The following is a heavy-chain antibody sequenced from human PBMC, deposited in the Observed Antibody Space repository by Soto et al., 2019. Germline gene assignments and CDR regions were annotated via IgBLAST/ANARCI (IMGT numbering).Heavy chain of an antibody. CDR1: GGSISSGGYS. J-gene: IGHJ4*02. V-gene: IGHV4-31*03. D-gene: IGHD1-26*01. Sequence: QVQLQESGPGLVKPSQTLSLTCTVSGGSISSGGYSWSWIRQQPGKGLEWIGYISYSGSTYYHPSLKSRVTISVDTSKNQFSLKLSSVTAADTAVYYCARGVLHWGQGTLITVSS. CDR2: ISYSGST. CDR3: ARGVLH.